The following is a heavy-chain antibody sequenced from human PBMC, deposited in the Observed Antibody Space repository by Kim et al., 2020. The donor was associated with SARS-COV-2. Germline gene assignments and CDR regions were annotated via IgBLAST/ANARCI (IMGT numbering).Heavy chain of an antibody. D-gene: IGHD3-22*01. Sequence: PSLKSRVTIAVDTSKNQFSLKLSSVTAADTAVYYCARGPRYSSGYYLDYWGQGTLVTVSS. J-gene: IGHJ4*02. CDR3: ARGPRYSSGYYLDY. V-gene: IGHV4-34*01.